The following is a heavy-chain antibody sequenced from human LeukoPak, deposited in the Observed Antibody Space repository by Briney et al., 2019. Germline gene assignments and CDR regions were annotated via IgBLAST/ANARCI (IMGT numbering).Heavy chain of an antibody. J-gene: IGHJ4*02. CDR1: GYTFAAHH. CDR2: ILPDGRDT. CDR3: SGRYGPGPV. V-gene: IGHV1-2*02. D-gene: IGHD3-10*01. Sequence: GASVKVSCKASGYTFAAHHIHWVRQAPGQGLEWMGWILPDGRDTKYSQKFQDRLTLTTDTSTNTAYMELSRLIPDDTAVYYCSGRYGPGPVWGQGTLISASP.